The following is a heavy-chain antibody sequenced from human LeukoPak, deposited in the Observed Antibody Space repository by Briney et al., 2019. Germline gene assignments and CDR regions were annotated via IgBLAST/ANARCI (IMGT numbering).Heavy chain of an antibody. CDR2: INHSGST. V-gene: IGHV4-34*01. CDR1: GGSFSGYY. D-gene: IGHD1-14*01. Sequence: PSETLSLTCAVYGGSFSGYYWSWIRQPPGKGLEWIGEINHSGSTNYNPSLKSRVTISVDTSKNQFSLKLSSVTAADTAVYYCATRYPYYYMDVWGKGTTVTISS. J-gene: IGHJ6*03. CDR3: ATRYPYYYMDV.